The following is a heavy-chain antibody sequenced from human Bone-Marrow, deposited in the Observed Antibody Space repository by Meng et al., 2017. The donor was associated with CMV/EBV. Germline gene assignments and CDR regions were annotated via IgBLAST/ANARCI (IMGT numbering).Heavy chain of an antibody. CDR1: GYTFTSYY. D-gene: IGHD3-10*01. Sequence: ASVKVSCKASGYTFTSYYMHWVRQAPGQGLEWMGIINPSGGSTSYAQKFQGRVTMTRDTSTSTVYMELSSLRSEDTAVYYCARGTNYFGGVDNWFDPWGQGPLVTFYS. J-gene: IGHJ5*02. CDR3: ARGTNYFGGVDNWFDP. V-gene: IGHV1-46*01. CDR2: INPSGGST.